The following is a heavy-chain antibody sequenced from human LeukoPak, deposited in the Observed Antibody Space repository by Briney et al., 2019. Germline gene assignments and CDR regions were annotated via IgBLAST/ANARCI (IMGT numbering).Heavy chain of an antibody. CDR1: GFTFSSYA. V-gene: IGHV3-23*01. D-gene: IGHD3-3*01. J-gene: IGHJ4*02. Sequence: QPGASLRHSCAASGFTFSSYAMSWVRQAPGKGLEWVSAISGSGGSTYYADSVKGRFTISRDNSKNTLYLQMNSLRAEDTAVYYCAKKPYYDFWSGYSPPDYWGQGTLVTVSS. CDR2: ISGSGGST. CDR3: AKKPYYDFWSGYSPPDY.